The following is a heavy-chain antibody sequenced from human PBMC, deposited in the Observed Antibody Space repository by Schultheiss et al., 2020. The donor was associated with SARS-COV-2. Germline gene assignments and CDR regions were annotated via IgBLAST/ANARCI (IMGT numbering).Heavy chain of an antibody. V-gene: IGHV3-11*06. D-gene: IGHD3-10*01. CDR2: ISSSSSYI. J-gene: IGHJ4*02. Sequence: GGSLRLSCAASGFTFSDYYMSWIRQAPGKGLEWVSYISSSSSYIYYADSVKGRFTISRDNAQNSLYLQMNSLRVEDTALYYCARERSPEGFDYWGQGTLVTVSS. CDR3: ARERSPEGFDY. CDR1: GFTFSDYY.